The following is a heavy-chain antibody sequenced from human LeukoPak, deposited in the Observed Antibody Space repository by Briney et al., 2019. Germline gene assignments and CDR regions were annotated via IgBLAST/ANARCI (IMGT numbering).Heavy chain of an antibody. CDR2: ISGSGGFT. V-gene: IGHV3-23*01. CDR3: ARGFELITFGGAIGKLNWFDS. D-gene: IGHD3-16*02. Sequence: PGGSLRLSCEASGFTFSSHAMSWVRQAPGKGLEWVSVISGSGGFTYYADSVKGRFTISRDNSKNTLYLQMYSLRAEDTAVYYCARGFELITFGGAIGKLNWFDSWGQGTLVTVSS. J-gene: IGHJ5*01. CDR1: GFTFSSHA.